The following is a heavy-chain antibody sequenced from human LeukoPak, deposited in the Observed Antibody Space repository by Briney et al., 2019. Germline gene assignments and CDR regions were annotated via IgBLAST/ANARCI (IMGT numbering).Heavy chain of an antibody. CDR1: GFTFDDYA. CDR2: ISWNSGSI. J-gene: IGHJ3*02. D-gene: IGHD2-2*01. CDR3: AKGRDIVVVPAATNDAFDI. Sequence: GGSLRLSCAASGFTFDDYAMHWVRHAPGKGLEWVSGISWNSGSIGYADSVKGRFTISRDNAKNSLYLQMNSLRAEDMALYYCAKGRDIVVVPAATNDAFDIWGQGTMVTVSS. V-gene: IGHV3-9*03.